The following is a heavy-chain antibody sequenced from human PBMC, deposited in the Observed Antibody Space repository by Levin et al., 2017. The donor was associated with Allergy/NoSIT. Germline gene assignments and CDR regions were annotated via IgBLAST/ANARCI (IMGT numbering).Heavy chain of an antibody. J-gene: IGHJ4*02. CDR2: ISGSGAEK. CDR3: VKEVIGKSFADY. Sequence: GESLKISCAASGFSFSTYAMSWVRQGRGKGLEWVSAISGSGAEKWYATSVKGRFPISRDNSKNTLYLQMNSLRVEDPAVYFCVKEVIGKSFADYWGQGTPVTVSS. D-gene: IGHD2-21*01. CDR1: GFSFSTYA. V-gene: IGHV3-23*01.